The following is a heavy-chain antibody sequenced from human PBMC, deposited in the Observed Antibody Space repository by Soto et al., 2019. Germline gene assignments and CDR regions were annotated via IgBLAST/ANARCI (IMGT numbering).Heavy chain of an antibody. D-gene: IGHD3-10*01. V-gene: IGHV3-30-3*01. CDR1: GFTFSSYA. Sequence: ESGGGVVQPGRSLRLSCAASGFTFSSYAMHWVRQAPGKGLEWVAVISYDGSNKYYADSVKGRFTISRDNSKNTLYLQMNSLRAEDTAVYYCARGPYGPRWFDPWGQGTLVTVSS. CDR3: ARGPYGPRWFDP. J-gene: IGHJ5*02. CDR2: ISYDGSNK.